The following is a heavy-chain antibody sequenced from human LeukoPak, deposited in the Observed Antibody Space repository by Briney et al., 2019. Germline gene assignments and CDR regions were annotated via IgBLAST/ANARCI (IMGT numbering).Heavy chain of an antibody. V-gene: IGHV3-23*01. CDR2: ISGSGGFT. Sequence: LGGSLRLSCAASGFTFSTYAMRWVRQAPGKGLEWVSAISGSGGFTVYADSVKGRFTVSRDNSKNTLYLQMNSLRAEDTAIYYCAKAGLCSGDSCYYFDYWGQGTLVTVSS. CDR3: AKAGLCSGDSCYYFDY. CDR1: GFTFSTYA. J-gene: IGHJ4*02. D-gene: IGHD2-15*01.